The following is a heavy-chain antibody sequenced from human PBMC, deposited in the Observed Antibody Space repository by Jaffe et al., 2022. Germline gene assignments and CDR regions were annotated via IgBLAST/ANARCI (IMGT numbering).Heavy chain of an antibody. CDR1: GGSISSSSYY. CDR2: IYYSGST. CDR3: ARHLFSGLGYCSGGSCSVDY. J-gene: IGHJ4*02. Sequence: QLQLQESGPGLVKPSETLSLTCTVSGGSISSSSYYWGWIRQPPGKGLEWIGSIYYSGSTYYNPSLKSRVTISVDTSKNQFSLKLSSVTAADTAVYYCARHLFSGLGYCSGGSCSVDYWGQGTLVTVSS. D-gene: IGHD2-15*01. V-gene: IGHV4-39*01.